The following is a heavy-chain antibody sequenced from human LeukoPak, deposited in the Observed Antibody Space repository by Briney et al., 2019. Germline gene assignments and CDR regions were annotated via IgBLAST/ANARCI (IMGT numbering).Heavy chain of an antibody. Sequence: GGSLRLSCAASGLTFSSHWMHWVRQAPGKGLEWVSPISSSSSYIYYADSVKGRFTISRDNAKNSLYLQMNSLRTEDTAVYYCARDVPDYVWGSYLPYYFDYWGQGTLVTDSS. J-gene: IGHJ4*02. V-gene: IGHV3-21*01. CDR3: ARDVPDYVWGSYLPYYFDY. CDR1: GLTFSSHW. D-gene: IGHD3-16*02. CDR2: ISSSSSYI.